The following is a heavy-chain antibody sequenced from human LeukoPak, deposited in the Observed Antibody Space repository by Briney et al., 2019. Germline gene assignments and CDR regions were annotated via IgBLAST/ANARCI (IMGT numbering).Heavy chain of an antibody. V-gene: IGHV4-34*01. J-gene: IGHJ5*02. CDR3: ARGHRYYDILTGYYPYNWFDP. Sequence: SETLSLTCAVYGGSFSGYYWSWIRRPPGKGLEWIGEINHSGSTNYNPSLKSRVTISVDTSKNQFSLKLSSVTAADTAVYYCARGHRYYDILTGYYPYNWFDPWGQGTLVTVSS. CDR1: GGSFSGYY. CDR2: INHSGST. D-gene: IGHD3-9*01.